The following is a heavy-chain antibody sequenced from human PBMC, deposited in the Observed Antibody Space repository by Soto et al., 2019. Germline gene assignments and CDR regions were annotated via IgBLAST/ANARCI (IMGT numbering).Heavy chain of an antibody. Sequence: EVQLLESGGGLVQPGESLTLSCAASGFTFSTCAMNWVRQAPGKGLEWVSAIGDNGLSTYYADSVKGRFTISRDNSKNTLYLQMNSLRADDTVVYYCATYRQTTVTSEFWGQGALVTVST. V-gene: IGHV3-23*01. CDR1: GFTFSTCA. CDR2: IGDNGLST. CDR3: ATYRQTTVTSEF. D-gene: IGHD4-17*01. J-gene: IGHJ4*02.